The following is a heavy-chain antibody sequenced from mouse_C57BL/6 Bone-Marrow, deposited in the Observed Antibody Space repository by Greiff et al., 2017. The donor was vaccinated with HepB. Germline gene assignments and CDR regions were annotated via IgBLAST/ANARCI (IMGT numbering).Heavy chain of an antibody. D-gene: IGHD1-1*01. J-gene: IGHJ4*01. CDR2: IWSDGST. Sequence: QVQLQQSGPGLVAPSQSLSITCTVSGFSLTSYGVHWVRQPPGKGLEWLVVIWSDGSTTYNSALKSRLSISKDNSKSQVFLKMNSLQTDDTAMYYCARPHYYGTDYAMDYWGQGTSVTVSS. CDR1: GFSLTSYG. V-gene: IGHV2-6*03. CDR3: ARPHYYGTDYAMDY.